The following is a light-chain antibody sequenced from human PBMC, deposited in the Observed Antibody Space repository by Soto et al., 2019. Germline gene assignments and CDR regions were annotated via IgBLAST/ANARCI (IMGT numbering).Light chain of an antibody. CDR1: QSVTAN. CDR2: GAT. V-gene: IGKV3-15*01. CDR3: QQYSNWPWT. J-gene: IGKJ1*01. Sequence: ETVMTQSPATLSVSAVERATLSFRASQSVTANLAWYQHKPGQPPRLLIFGATTRASGIPVRFSGSGSGTEFTLTISSLQSEDFAVYSCQQYSNWPWTFGQGTKVDIK.